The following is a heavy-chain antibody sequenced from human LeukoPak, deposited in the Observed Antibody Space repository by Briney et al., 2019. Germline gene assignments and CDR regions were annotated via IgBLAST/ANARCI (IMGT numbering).Heavy chain of an antibody. J-gene: IGHJ3*02. CDR3: ARKGRAYYDSSGYYLDAFDI. CDR1: GYTFTGYY. Sequence: ASVKVSCKASGYTFTGYYMHWVRQAAGQGLEWMGWINPNSGGTNYAQKFQGRVTMTRDTSISTAYMELSRLRSDDTVVYYCARKGRAYYDSSGYYLDAFDIWGQGTMVTVSS. V-gene: IGHV1-2*02. D-gene: IGHD3-22*01. CDR2: INPNSGGT.